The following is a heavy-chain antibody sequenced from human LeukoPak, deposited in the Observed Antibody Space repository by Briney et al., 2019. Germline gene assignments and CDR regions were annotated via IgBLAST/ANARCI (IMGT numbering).Heavy chain of an antibody. CDR2: IDPNSGAT. J-gene: IGHJ3*02. CDR1: GYTFTDYN. CDR3: ARVGLTRGEAFDI. Sequence: ASXXXXXKASGYTFTDYNIHWVRQAPGQGLEWMGWIDPNSGATKYAQKFQGGATMTRDTSITTAYMELSSLRYDDTATYYCARVGLTRGEAFDIWGQGTMVTVSS. V-gene: IGHV1-2*02. D-gene: IGHD3-16*01.